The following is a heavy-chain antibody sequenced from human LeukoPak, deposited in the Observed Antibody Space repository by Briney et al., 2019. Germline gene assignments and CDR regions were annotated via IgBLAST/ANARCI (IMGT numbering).Heavy chain of an antibody. J-gene: IGHJ6*03. V-gene: IGHV4-39*07. D-gene: IGHD3-3*01. Sequence: PSETLSLTCTASGGSISSSSYYWGWIRQPPGKGLEWIGSIYYSGSTYYNPSLKSRVTISVDTSKNQFSLKLSSVTAADTAVYYCARVLNNDFWSGYYWYYYYYMDVWGKGTTVTVSS. CDR3: ARVLNNDFWSGYYWYYYYYMDV. CDR2: IYYSGST. CDR1: GGSISSSSYY.